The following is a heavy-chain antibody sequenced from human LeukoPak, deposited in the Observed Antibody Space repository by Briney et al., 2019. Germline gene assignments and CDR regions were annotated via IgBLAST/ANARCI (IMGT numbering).Heavy chain of an antibody. D-gene: IGHD6-19*01. CDR1: GFTFRTYA. CDR3: VKDGGDSGWYYHFDY. V-gene: IGHV3-64D*06. CDR2: INNNGGNT. J-gene: IGHJ4*02. Sequence: HPGGSLRLSCSASGFTFRTYAMHWVRQAPGRGLEYVSGINNNGGNTNYVDSVKDRFTISRDNSKNTLYLQMSSLRAEDTAVYYCVKDGGDSGWYYHFDYWGQGTLVTVSS.